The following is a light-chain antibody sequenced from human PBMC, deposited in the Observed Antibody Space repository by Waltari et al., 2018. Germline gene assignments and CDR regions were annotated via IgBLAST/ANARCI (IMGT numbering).Light chain of an antibody. V-gene: IGKV3-11*01. J-gene: IGKJ1*01. CDR1: QSVSNM. CDR2: DTS. CDR3: QQRSNWPRT. Sequence: EIVLTQSTGTLSLSPGVTATLSCRASQSVSNMLAWYQQKPGQAPKLLIHDTSNRATGVPARFSGSGSGTDFTLTISSLEPEDFAAYYCQQRSNWPRTFGQGTKVEI.